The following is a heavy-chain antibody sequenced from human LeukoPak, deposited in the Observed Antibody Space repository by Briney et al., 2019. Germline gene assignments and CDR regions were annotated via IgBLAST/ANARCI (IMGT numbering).Heavy chain of an antibody. CDR3: AKDTYYYDSSGYYGTFDY. J-gene: IGHJ4*02. Sequence: GGSLRLPCAASGFTFSNYWMSWVRQAPGKGLEWVAFIRYDGNNEYYADSVKGRFTISRDNSKSTLYLQMNSLRAEDTAVYYCAKDTYYYDSSGYYGTFDYWGQGTLVTVSS. CDR1: GFTFSNYW. D-gene: IGHD3-22*01. V-gene: IGHV3-30*02. CDR2: IRYDGNNE.